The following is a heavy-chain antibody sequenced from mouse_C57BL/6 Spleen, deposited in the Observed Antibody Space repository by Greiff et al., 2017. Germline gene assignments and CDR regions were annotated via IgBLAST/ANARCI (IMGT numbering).Heavy chain of an antibody. J-gene: IGHJ2*01. V-gene: IGHV1-76*01. CDR1: GYTFTDYY. Sequence: QVQLQQSGAELVRPGASVKLSCKASGYTFTDYYINWVKQRPGQGLEWIARIYPGSGNTYYNEKFKGKATLTAEKSSSTAYMQLSSLTSEDSAVYVCARERKSDYYGSSLDYWGQGTTLTVSS. CDR3: ARERKSDYYGSSLDY. D-gene: IGHD1-1*01. CDR2: IYPGSGNT.